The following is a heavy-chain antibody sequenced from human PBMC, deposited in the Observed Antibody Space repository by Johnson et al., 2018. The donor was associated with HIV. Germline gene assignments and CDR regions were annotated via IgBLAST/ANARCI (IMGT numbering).Heavy chain of an antibody. V-gene: IGHV3-30*04. CDR2: ISNDGSNN. J-gene: IGHJ3*02. Sequence: QVQLVESGGGLVKPGGSLRLSCAASRFTFKTYTMHWVRQAPGKGLEWVALISNDGSNNYYADSVKGRFTISRDNSKNILYLQMKSLRVEDTGIYYCARPRVAVLPAGAFDIWGPGTMVTVSS. CDR3: ARPRVAVLPAGAFDI. D-gene: IGHD2-2*01. CDR1: RFTFKTYT.